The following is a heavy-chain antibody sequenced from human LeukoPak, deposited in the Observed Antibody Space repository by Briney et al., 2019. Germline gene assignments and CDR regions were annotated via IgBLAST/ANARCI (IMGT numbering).Heavy chain of an antibody. V-gene: IGHV4-30-4*01. J-gene: IGHJ5*02. Sequence: SETLSLTCTVSGGSISSGDYYWSWIRQPPGKGLEWYGYIYYSGSTYYNPSLKSRVTISVDTSKNQFSLKLSSVTAADTAVYYCARDRYYYGSGSSWFDPWGQGTLVTVSS. D-gene: IGHD3-10*01. CDR1: GGSISSGDYY. CDR3: ARDRYYYGSGSSWFDP. CDR2: IYYSGST.